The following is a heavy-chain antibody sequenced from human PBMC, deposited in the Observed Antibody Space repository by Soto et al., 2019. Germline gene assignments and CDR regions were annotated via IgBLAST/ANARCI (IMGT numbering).Heavy chain of an antibody. D-gene: IGHD6-13*01. CDR2: INPSGGST. CDR1: GYTFTSYY. V-gene: IGHV1-46*01. J-gene: IGHJ5*02. Sequence: ASVKVSCKASGYTFTSYYMHWVRQAPGQGLEWMGIINPSGGSTSYAQKFQGRVTMTRDTSTSTVYMELSSLRSEDTAVYYCASLGFGIAAAATGPWFDPWGQGTLVTV. CDR3: ASLGFGIAAAATGPWFDP.